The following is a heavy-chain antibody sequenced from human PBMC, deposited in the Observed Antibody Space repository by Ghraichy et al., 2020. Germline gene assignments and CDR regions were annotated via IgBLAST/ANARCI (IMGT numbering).Heavy chain of an antibody. CDR2: IWYDGSNK. V-gene: IGHV3-33*01. CDR3: ARDYGPRENYYYYYGMDV. J-gene: IGHJ6*02. D-gene: IGHD4-17*01. Sequence: GESLNISCAASGFTFSSYGMHWVRQAPGKGLEWVAVIWYDGSNKYYADSVKGRFTISRDNSKNTLYLQMNSLRAEDTAVYYCARDYGPRENYYYYYGMDVWGQGTTVTVSS. CDR1: GFTFSSYG.